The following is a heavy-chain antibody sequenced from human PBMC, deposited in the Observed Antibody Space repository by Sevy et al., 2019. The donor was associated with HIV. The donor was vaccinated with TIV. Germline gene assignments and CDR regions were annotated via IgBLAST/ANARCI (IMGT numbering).Heavy chain of an antibody. CDR2: MSYDGSTR. Sequence: GGSLRLSCAASGFSISPYAFHWVRQAPGKGLEWVALMSYDGSTRYYADSAKGRFAISKDNSKNTLYLQMNSLRIEDTAIYYCARDAGYSTGWYAGDWGQGTLVTVSS. CDR3: ARDAGYSTGWYAGD. CDR1: GFSISPYA. D-gene: IGHD6-19*01. J-gene: IGHJ4*02. V-gene: IGHV3-30*09.